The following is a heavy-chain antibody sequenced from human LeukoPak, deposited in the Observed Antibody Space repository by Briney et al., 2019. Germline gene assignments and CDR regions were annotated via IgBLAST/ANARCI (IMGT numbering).Heavy chain of an antibody. Sequence: SETLSLTCTVSGGSISSGDYYWSWIRQPPGKGLEWIGYIYYSGSTYYNPSLKSRVTISVDTSKNQFSLKLSSVTAADTAVYYCARKTKGDDAFDIWGQGTMVTVSS. J-gene: IGHJ3*02. D-gene: IGHD2-8*01. CDR2: IYYSGST. V-gene: IGHV4-30-4*01. CDR3: ARKTKGDDAFDI. CDR1: GGSISSGDYY.